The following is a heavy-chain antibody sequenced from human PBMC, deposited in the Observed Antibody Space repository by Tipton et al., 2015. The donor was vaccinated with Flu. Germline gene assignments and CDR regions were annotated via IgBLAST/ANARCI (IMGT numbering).Heavy chain of an antibody. CDR2: IDYSGTA. D-gene: IGHD3-22*01. V-gene: IGHV4-34*01. CDR1: GVSLSGYY. Sequence: TLSLTCDVSGVSLSGYYWAWIRQPPGKGLEWIGEIDYSGTATYKTSLGSRIRISVDASKNQFSLHLTSVTAADTAVYYCVRGGDGSGSSNSIIGPFDYWGLGNLVPVSS. J-gene: IGHJ4*02. CDR3: VRGGDGSGSSNSIIGPFDY.